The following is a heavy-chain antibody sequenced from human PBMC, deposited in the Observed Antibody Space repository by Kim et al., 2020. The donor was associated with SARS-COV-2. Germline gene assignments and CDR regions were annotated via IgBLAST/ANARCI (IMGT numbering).Heavy chain of an antibody. CDR1: GGSISGYY. D-gene: IGHD3-10*01. CDR2: VYSSGSP. V-gene: IGHV4-59*13. CDR3: SRDGRGSGNYRYFFDF. Sequence: SETLSLTCTVSGGSISGYYWSWVRQPPGKGLEWIAYVYSSGSPNYNPSLKSRVTISVDTSKNQFSLKLSSVPAADTAVYYCSRDGRGSGNYRYFFDFWGQGTLVTVSS. J-gene: IGHJ4*02.